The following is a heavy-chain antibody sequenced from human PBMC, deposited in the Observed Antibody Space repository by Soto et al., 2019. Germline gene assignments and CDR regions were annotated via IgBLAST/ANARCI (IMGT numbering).Heavy chain of an antibody. Sequence: GASVKVSCKASGYTFTSYDINWVRQATGQGLEWMGWMNPNSGNTGYAQKFQGRVTMTRNTSISTAYMELSSLRSEDTAVYYCARGAHSSSPRRNWFDPWGQGTLVTVSS. J-gene: IGHJ5*02. CDR2: MNPNSGNT. D-gene: IGHD6-6*01. V-gene: IGHV1-8*01. CDR1: GYTFTSYD. CDR3: ARGAHSSSPRRNWFDP.